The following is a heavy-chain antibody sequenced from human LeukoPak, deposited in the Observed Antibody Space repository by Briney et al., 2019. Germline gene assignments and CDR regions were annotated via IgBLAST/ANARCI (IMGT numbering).Heavy chain of an antibody. CDR3: ARGRWAVAGFGDAFDI. D-gene: IGHD6-19*01. J-gene: IGHJ3*02. CDR2: IYHSGST. CDR1: GGSISSSNW. V-gene: IGHV4-4*02. Sequence: SETLSLTCAVSGGSISSSNWWSWVRQPPGKGLEWIGEIYHSGSTNYNPSLKSRVTISVDKSKNQFSLKLSSVTAADTAVYYCARGRWAVAGFGDAFDIWGQGTMVTVSS.